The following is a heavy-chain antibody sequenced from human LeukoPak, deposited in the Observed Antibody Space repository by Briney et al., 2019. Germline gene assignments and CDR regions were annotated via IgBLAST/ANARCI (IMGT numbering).Heavy chain of an antibody. CDR2: IYPGDSDT. V-gene: IGHV5-51*01. D-gene: IGHD5-12*01. CDR1: GYSFTSYW. Sequence: GESLKISCKGSGYSFTSYWIGWVRQMPGKGLEWKGIIYPGDSDTRYSPSFQGQVTISADKSISTAYLQWSSLKASDTAMYYCARLGDIVATGEAFDIWGQGTMVTASS. CDR3: ARLGDIVATGEAFDI. J-gene: IGHJ3*02.